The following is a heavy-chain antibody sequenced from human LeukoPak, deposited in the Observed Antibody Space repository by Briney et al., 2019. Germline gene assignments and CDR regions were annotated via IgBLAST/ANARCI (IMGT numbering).Heavy chain of an antibody. CDR1: GFSFTTHA. Sequence: GGSLRLSCVASGFSFTTHAMGWVRQAPGKGLEWVSHISGSGGSTKYSGSVKGRFTISRDNSKNTLYLQINSLRADDTAVYYCAKDRKGSFYSSFFDYWGQGTLVTVSS. CDR2: ISGSGGST. D-gene: IGHD6-13*01. CDR3: AKDRKGSFYSSFFDY. J-gene: IGHJ4*02. V-gene: IGHV3-23*01.